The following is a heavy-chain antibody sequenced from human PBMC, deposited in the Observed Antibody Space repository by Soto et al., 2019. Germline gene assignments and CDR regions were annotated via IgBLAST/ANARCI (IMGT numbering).Heavy chain of an antibody. Sequence: SETLSLTCTVSGGSVTSGSYYWSWIRQPPGKGLEWIGYIFYSGSTNYNPSLKSRVTISVDTSKNQFSLKLSSVTAADTALYYCARQGFGPLHGLVDVWGQGTTVTVSS. CDR2: IFYSGST. CDR1: GGSVTSGSYY. J-gene: IGHJ6*02. V-gene: IGHV4-61*01. D-gene: IGHD3-10*01. CDR3: ARQGFGPLHGLVDV.